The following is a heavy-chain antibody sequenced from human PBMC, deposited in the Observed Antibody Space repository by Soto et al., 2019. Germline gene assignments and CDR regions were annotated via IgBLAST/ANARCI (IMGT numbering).Heavy chain of an antibody. V-gene: IGHV3-7*01. CDR3: ARDLDYYGSGSYYNTGDY. CDR1: GFNFSSYW. Sequence: GGSLRLSCAASGFNFSSYWMSWVRQAPGKGLEWVANIKQDGSEKYYVDSVKGRFTISRDNAKNSLYLQMNSLRAEDTAVYYCARDLDYYGSGSYYNTGDYWGQGTLVTVSS. D-gene: IGHD3-10*01. J-gene: IGHJ4*02. CDR2: IKQDGSEK.